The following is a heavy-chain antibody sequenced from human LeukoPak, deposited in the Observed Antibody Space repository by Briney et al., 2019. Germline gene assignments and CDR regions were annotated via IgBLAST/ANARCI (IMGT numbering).Heavy chain of an antibody. V-gene: IGHV3-74*01. CDR1: RFTYNISR. J-gene: IGHJ4*02. CDR2: MSSDESIT. CDR3: ARGLVPGFLDY. Sequence: GVSVTLLCAAWRFTYNISRMYWVPQAPGKGLVWLSRMSSDESITTYADSVKGRFIITRHNAKNTPYQQMNSLRAEDTAVYYCARGLVPGFLDYWGQGTPVSVSS. D-gene: IGHD4-11*01.